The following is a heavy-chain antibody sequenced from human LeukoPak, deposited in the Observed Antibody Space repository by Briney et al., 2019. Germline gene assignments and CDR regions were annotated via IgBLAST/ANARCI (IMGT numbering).Heavy chain of an antibody. D-gene: IGHD4-17*01. J-gene: IGHJ4*01. CDR3: GKLTVPSSPDLSY. Sequence: TGRSLRLSCAASGFTFEDYAMHWVRQAPGKGLEWVSGITWNSGDIGYADSVKGRFTISRDNSKNSLYLQMNSLRPEDTALYYCGKLTVPSSPDLSYWGHGTQVTVSS. CDR2: ITWNSGDI. V-gene: IGHV3-9*01. CDR1: GFTFEDYA.